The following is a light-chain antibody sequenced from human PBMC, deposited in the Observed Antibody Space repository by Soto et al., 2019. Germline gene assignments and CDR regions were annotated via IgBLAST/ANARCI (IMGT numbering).Light chain of an antibody. J-gene: IGKJ1*01. V-gene: IGKV1-5*03. CDR2: QAS. CDR3: QQYNRNPWT. Sequence: DIQMTQSPSTLSASVGDRVTITCRASQSISSWLAWYQQKPGKAPRLLIYQASTLEGGVPPRFSGSGSGTEFTLTISSLQPDDFATYYCQQYNRNPWTFGQGTKVESK. CDR1: QSISSW.